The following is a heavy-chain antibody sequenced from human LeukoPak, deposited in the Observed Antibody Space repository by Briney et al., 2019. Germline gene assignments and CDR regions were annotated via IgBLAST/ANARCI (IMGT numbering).Heavy chain of an antibody. J-gene: IGHJ4*02. V-gene: IGHV4-39*07. CDR1: GGSITSSSYY. CDR3: ARHLAGHFGGFYFDF. CDR2: IYYSGST. D-gene: IGHD2-21*01. Sequence: SETLSLTCTVSGGSITSSSYYWGWIRQPPGKGLEWIGSIYYSGSTYYNPSLKSRVAISVDTSKNPFSLKLSSVTAADTAVYYCARHLAGHFGGFYFDFWGQGTLVTVSS.